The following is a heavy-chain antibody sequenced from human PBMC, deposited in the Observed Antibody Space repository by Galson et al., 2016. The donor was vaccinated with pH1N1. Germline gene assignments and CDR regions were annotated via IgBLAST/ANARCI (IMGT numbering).Heavy chain of an antibody. J-gene: IGHJ4*02. CDR2: IAYDGSHQ. V-gene: IGHV3-30*04. CDR3: ARERTSVVARFLDY. D-gene: IGHD4-23*01. CDR1: GFTFSSYA. Sequence: SLRLSCAASGFTFSSYAMHWVRQAPGKGPEWLGVIAYDGSHQDYADSVKGRITISRDNSRSTLYVQMNSLRTEDTAVYYCARERTSVVARFLDYWGQGTLVTVSS.